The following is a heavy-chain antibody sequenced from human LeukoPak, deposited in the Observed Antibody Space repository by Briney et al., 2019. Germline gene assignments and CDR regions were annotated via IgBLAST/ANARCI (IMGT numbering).Heavy chain of an antibody. Sequence: GGSLRLSCAASGFTFSSYGMHWVRQAPGKGLEWVAVVSFDGSDKHYADSVKGRFTVSRDNSKNTLYLQMNSLRAEDTAVYYCTRDYGAAAGYWGQGTLVTVSS. CDR3: TRDYGAAAGY. D-gene: IGHD6-13*01. CDR2: VSFDGSDK. J-gene: IGHJ4*02. V-gene: IGHV3-30*03. CDR1: GFTFSSYG.